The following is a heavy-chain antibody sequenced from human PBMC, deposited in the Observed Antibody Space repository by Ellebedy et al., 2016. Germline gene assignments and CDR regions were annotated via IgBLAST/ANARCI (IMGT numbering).Heavy chain of an antibody. J-gene: IGHJ4*02. D-gene: IGHD6-19*01. V-gene: IGHV3-48*02. Sequence: GGSLRLSCSTSGFTFSTYHMHWLRQASGKGLEWLSYINIRGSPMYYADSVKGRFFISRDNGKNLLYLQMSSLRDDDTAVYYCARDYQWSVDYWGQGTLVTVSS. CDR1: GFTFSTYH. CDR3: ARDYQWSVDY. CDR2: INIRGSPM.